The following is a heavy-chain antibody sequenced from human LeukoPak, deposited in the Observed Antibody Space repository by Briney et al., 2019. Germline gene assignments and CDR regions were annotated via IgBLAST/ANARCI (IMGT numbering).Heavy chain of an antibody. Sequence: PGGSLRLSCAASGFTFSSYEMNWVRQAPGKGLEWVSYISSSGSTIYYADSVKGRFTISRDNAKNSLYLQMNSLRAEDTAVYYCARGIIWYSSSWKGFDYWGQGTLVTVSS. CDR1: GFTFSSYE. V-gene: IGHV3-48*03. D-gene: IGHD6-13*01. J-gene: IGHJ4*02. CDR3: ARGIIWYSSSWKGFDY. CDR2: ISSSGSTI.